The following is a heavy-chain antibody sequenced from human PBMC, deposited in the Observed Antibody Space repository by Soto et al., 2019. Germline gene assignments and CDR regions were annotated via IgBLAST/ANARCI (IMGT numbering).Heavy chain of an antibody. CDR3: VRGLGNSDH. J-gene: IGHJ4*02. CDR2: IESYARST. CDR1: GFPFIGYG. Sequence: EVQLVESGEGLVRPGGSLGFSCVASGFPFIGYGFHWVRQVPGREPAWVSFIESYARSTNYADSLRGRFTISRDNAKNTLYLLMNSLRVEDTAVYYCVRGLGNSDHWGQGTLVTVSS. V-gene: IGHV3-74*01.